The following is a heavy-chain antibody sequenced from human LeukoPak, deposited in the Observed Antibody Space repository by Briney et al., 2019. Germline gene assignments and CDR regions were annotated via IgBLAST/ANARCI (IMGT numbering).Heavy chain of an antibody. CDR3: ARGDSVVTAAY. CDR2: IYSGGST. J-gene: IGHJ4*02. V-gene: IGHV3-53*01. D-gene: IGHD2-21*02. CDR1: GFTVSRYY. Sequence: GGSLRLTCAASGFTVSRYYISWVRQAPGKGPEWVSVIYSGGSTYYADSVKGRFTISRDNSKNTLYLQMNSLRAEDTAVYYCARGDSVVTAAYWGQGTLVTASS.